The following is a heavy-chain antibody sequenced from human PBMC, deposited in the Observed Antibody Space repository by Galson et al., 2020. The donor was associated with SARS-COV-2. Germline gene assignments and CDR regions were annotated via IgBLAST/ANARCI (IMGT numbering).Heavy chain of an antibody. CDR2: ISYDGSNK. CDR3: ARSRGGSYRDAFDI. Sequence: QAGGSLRLSCAASGFTFSSYAMHWVRQAPGKGLEWVAVISYDGSNKYYADSVKGRFTISRDNSKNTLYLQMNSLRAEDTAVYYCARSRGGSYRDAFDIWGQGTMVTVSS. J-gene: IGHJ3*02. CDR1: GFTFSSYA. V-gene: IGHV3-30*04. D-gene: IGHD1-26*01.